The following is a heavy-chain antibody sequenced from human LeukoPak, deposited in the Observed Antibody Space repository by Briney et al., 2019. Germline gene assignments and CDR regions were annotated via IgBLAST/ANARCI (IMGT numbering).Heavy chain of an antibody. J-gene: IGHJ4*02. CDR3: ARMDTAMDFFDY. CDR2: IFYSGST. D-gene: IGHD5-18*01. CDR1: GGSISTYY. V-gene: IGHV4-59*01. Sequence: SETLSLTCTVSGGSISTYYWSWIRQPSGKGLEWIGCIFYSGSTNYSPSLKSRVTISVDTSTNRFSLKLSSVTAADTAAYYCARMDTAMDFFDYWGQGTLVTVSS.